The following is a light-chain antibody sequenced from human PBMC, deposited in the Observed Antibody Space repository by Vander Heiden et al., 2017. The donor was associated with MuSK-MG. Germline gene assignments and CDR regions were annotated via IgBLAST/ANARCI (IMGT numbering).Light chain of an antibody. CDR1: SSTIGPGYD. CDR2: SNT. J-gene: IGLJ2*01. CDR3: QSYDSTMSDSVV. Sequence: QSVLTQPPSVSGAPGQKVTISSAGSSSTIGPGYDVHWYQQLPGAAPKLVIYSNTNRPSGVPDRFSGSKSGTSASLAISGLQAEDEGDYYCQSYDSTMSDSVVFGGGTKLTVL. V-gene: IGLV1-40*01.